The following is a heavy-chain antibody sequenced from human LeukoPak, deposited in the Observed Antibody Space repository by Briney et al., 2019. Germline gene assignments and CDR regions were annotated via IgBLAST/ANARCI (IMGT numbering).Heavy chain of an antibody. D-gene: IGHD2-2*01. J-gene: IGHJ4*02. CDR2: ISSSSSYT. CDR1: GFTFSGYY. CDR3: ARDCSSTSCYWDY. V-gene: IGHV3-11*06. Sequence: GGSLRLSCAASGFTFSGYYMSWIRQAPGKGLEWVSYISSSSSYTNYADSVKGRFTISRDNARNSLYLQMNSLRAEDTAVYFCARDCSSTSCYWDYWGQGTLVTVSS.